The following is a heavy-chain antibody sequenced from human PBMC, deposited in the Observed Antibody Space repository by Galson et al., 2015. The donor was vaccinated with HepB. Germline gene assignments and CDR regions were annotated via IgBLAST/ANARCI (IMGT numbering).Heavy chain of an antibody. D-gene: IGHD4-17*01. V-gene: IGHV4-34*01. Sequence: SETLSLTCAVYGGSFSGYYWSWIRQPPGKGLEWIGEINHSGSTNYNPSLKSRVTISVDTSKNQFSLKLSSVTAADTAVYYCARHEDGTTGDKGIDYWGQGTLVTVSS. CDR3: ARHEDGTTGDKGIDY. CDR1: GGSFSGYY. J-gene: IGHJ4*02. CDR2: INHSGST.